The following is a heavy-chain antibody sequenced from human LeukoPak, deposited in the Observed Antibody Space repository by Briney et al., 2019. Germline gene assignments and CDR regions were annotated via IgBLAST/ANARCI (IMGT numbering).Heavy chain of an antibody. J-gene: IGHJ4*02. V-gene: IGHV4-61*02. CDR2: IYTSGNT. CDR1: GGSISSGSYY. CDR3: ARIEDVTRGYNHAYYFDY. D-gene: IGHD5-18*01. Sequence: SQTLSLTCTVSGGSISSGSYYWSWIRQPAGKGLEWIGRIYTSGNTNYNPSLKSRVTISVDTSKNQFSLKLSSVTAADTAVYYCARIEDVTRGYNHAYYFDYWGQGTLVTVSS.